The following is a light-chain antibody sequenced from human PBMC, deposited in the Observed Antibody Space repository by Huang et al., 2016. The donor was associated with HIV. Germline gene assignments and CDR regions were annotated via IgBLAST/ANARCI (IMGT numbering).Light chain of an antibody. CDR2: SAS. J-gene: IGKJ5*01. CDR1: QSISTY. CDR3: QQSYSALSS. Sequence: IQMTQSPTSLSASVGDRVSIACRASQSISTYLNWHQQKPGKAPKLLISSASALHSGVPSRFSGSGSGTDFTLTIRGLQLDDFATYYCQQSYSALSSFGPGTRL. V-gene: IGKV1-39*01.